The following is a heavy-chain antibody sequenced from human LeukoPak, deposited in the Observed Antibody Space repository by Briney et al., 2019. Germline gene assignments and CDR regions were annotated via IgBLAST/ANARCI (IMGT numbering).Heavy chain of an antibody. D-gene: IGHD3-22*01. J-gene: IGHJ3*02. V-gene: IGHV3-23*01. CDR3: ARAGVYYDSSGYSGGAFDI. Sequence: GGSLRLSCAASGFTFYSYAMNWVRQTPGKGLEWVSTFSGSGGSTYYADSVKGRFTISRDNAKNSLYLQMNSLRAEDTAVYYCARAGVYYDSSGYSGGAFDIWGQGTMVTVSS. CDR2: FSGSGGST. CDR1: GFTFYSYA.